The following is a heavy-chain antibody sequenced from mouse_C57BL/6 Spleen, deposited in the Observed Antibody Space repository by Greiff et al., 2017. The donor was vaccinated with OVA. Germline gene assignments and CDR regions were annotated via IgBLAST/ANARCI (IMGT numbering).Heavy chain of an antibody. J-gene: IGHJ2*01. V-gene: IGHV1-64*01. CDR2: IHPNSGST. CDR3: ARRRDGYRFDY. CDR1: GYTFTSYW. D-gene: IGHD2-3*01. Sequence: QVQLKQPGAELVKPGASVKLSCKASGYTFTSYWMHWVKQRPGQGLEWIGMIHPNSGSTNYNEKFKSKATLTVDKSSSTAYMQLSSLTSEDSAVYYCARRRDGYRFDYWGQGTTLTVSS.